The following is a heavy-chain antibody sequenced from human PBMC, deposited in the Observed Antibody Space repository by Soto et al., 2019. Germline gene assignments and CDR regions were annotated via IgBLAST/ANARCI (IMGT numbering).Heavy chain of an antibody. CDR3: AKDRGYYDFWSGYPGY. V-gene: IGHV3-30*18. Sequence: GGSLRLSXAASGFTFSSYGMHWVRQAPGKGLEWVAVISYDGSNKYYADSVKGRFTISRDNSKNTLYLQMNSLRAEDTAVYYCAKDRGYYDFWSGYPGYWGQGTLVTVSS. D-gene: IGHD3-3*01. CDR2: ISYDGSNK. J-gene: IGHJ4*02. CDR1: GFTFSSYG.